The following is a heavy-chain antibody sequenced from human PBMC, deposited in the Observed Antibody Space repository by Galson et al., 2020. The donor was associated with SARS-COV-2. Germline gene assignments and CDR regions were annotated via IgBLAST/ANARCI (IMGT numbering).Heavy chain of an antibody. D-gene: IGHD6-13*01. V-gene: IGHV3-21*01. CDR3: ASLQGIAAAGIFDY. CDR1: GNTFSSYS. Sequence: GGSLRLSCAASGNTFSSYSMNWVRQAPGKGLEWVSSISSSSSYIYYADSVKGRFTISRDNAKNSLYLQMNSLRAEDTAVYYCASLQGIAAAGIFDYWGQGTLVTVSS. CDR2: ISSSSSYI. J-gene: IGHJ4*02.